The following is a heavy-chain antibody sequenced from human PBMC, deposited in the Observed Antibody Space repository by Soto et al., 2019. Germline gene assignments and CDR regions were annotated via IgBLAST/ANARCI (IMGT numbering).Heavy chain of an antibody. CDR2: IYYSGST. CDR1: GGSISTTHW. V-gene: IGHV4-30-4*01. J-gene: IGHJ4*02. CDR3: ARGVYYDSSPLEAFDY. D-gene: IGHD3-22*01. Sequence: PSETLSLTCAVSGGSISTTHWWTWIRQPPGKGLEWIGYIYYSGSTYYNPSLKSRVTISVDTSKNQFSLKLSSVTAADTAVYYCARGVYYDSSPLEAFDYWGQGTLVTVSS.